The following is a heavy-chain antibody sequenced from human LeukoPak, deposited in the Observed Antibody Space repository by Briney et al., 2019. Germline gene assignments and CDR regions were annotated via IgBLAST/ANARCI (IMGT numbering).Heavy chain of an antibody. J-gene: IGHJ2*01. Sequence: PSETLSLTCTVSGDSISSTSYYWGWIRQPPGKGLEWIGSTYYSGSTYYTPSLKTRVTISVDTSKSQFSLKLSFVTAADTAVYNCARHFRDDGGTSRWYFNLWGRGTLVTVSS. D-gene: IGHD4-23*01. CDR2: TYYSGST. CDR1: GDSISSTSYY. V-gene: IGHV4-39*01. CDR3: ARHFRDDGGTSRWYFNL.